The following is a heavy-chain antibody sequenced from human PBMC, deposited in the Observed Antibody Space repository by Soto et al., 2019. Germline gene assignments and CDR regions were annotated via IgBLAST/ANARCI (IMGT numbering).Heavy chain of an antibody. Sequence: SETLSLTCTVSGGSISSSSYYWGWIRQPPGKGLEWIGSIYYSGSTYYNPSLKSRVTISVDTSKNQFSLKLSSVTAADTAVYYCARHRGLDFWSGYYTAYFDYWGQGTLVTVSS. CDR1: GGSISSSSYY. J-gene: IGHJ4*02. V-gene: IGHV4-39*01. CDR2: IYYSGST. D-gene: IGHD3-3*01. CDR3: ARHRGLDFWSGYYTAYFDY.